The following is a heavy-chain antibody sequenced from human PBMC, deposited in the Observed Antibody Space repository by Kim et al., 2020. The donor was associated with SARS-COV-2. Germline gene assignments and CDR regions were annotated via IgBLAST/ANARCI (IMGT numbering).Heavy chain of an antibody. J-gene: IGHJ4*03. CDR3: TGATIAGTRSYCY. CDR2: ISRDGDET. Sequence: GGSLRLSCAASGFTFSSYRMSWVRQAPGKGLEWVADISRDGDETYYADSVKGRFTISRDNAKNSLYLQMTSLSAADTAAYYCTGATIAGTRSYCY. CDR1: GFTFSSYR. D-gene: IGHD5-12*01. V-gene: IGHV3-7*01.